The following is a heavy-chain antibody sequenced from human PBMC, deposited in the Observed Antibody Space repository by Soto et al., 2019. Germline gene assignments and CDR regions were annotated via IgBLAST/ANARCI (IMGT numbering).Heavy chain of an antibody. CDR2: IYDSGST. J-gene: IGHJ4*02. Sequence: SETLSLTCTVSGGSISSGDYFWSWIRQPPGEGLEWIGYIYDSGSTYYNPSIKSRVTISVDTSKHQFSLKLSSVTAADTAVYYCAKGATTDYFDYWGQGTLVTVSS. CDR1: GGSISSGDYF. CDR3: AKGATTDYFDY. D-gene: IGHD1-26*01. V-gene: IGHV4-30-4*01.